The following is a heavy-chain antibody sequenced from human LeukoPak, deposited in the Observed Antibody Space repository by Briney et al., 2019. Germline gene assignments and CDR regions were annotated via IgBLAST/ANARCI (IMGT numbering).Heavy chain of an antibody. CDR3: AATASNWFDP. D-gene: IGHD5-18*01. CDR2: IYYSGNT. Sequence: SQTLSLTCTVSGGPISSVDFYWTWIRPPQGKGLEWIGYIYYSGNTYYNPSLKSRVTISVDTSKNQFSLKLSSVTATDTAVYYCAATASNWFDPWGQGTLVTVSS. V-gene: IGHV4-30-4*08. CDR1: GGPISSVDFY. J-gene: IGHJ5*02.